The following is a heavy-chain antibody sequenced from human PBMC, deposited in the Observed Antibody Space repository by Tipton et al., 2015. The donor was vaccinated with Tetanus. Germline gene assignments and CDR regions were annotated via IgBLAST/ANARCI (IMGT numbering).Heavy chain of an antibody. CDR3: AKDGGYCSSTSCYGSGYFDD. Sequence: SLRLSCAASGFTFSSYAMSWVRQAPGKGLEWVSVIYSGGSSTYYADSVKGRFTISRDNSKNTLYLQMNSLRAEDTAVYYCAKDGGYCSSTSCYGSGYFDDWGQGTLVTVSS. V-gene: IGHV3-23*03. J-gene: IGHJ4*02. CDR1: GFTFSSYA. D-gene: IGHD2-2*01. CDR2: IYSGGSST.